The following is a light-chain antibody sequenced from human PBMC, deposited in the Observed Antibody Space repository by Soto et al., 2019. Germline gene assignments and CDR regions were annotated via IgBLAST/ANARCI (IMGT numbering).Light chain of an antibody. CDR1: QSVTSTY. CDR3: QQYDSSPIT. CDR2: GAS. Sequence: EIVLTQSPGTLSLSPGERATLSCRASQSVTSTYLAWYQQKPGQAPRLLIYGASSRATGIPDRFSGSGSGTDFTLTISRLDPGDFAVYYCQQYDSSPITFGQGTRLEIK. J-gene: IGKJ5*01. V-gene: IGKV3-20*01.